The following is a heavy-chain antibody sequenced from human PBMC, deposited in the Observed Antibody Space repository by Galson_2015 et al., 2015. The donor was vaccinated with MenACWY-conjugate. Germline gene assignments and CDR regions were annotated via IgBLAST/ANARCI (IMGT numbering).Heavy chain of an antibody. CDR2: IHFWGGP. CDR1: WGSISRRDHY. V-gene: IGHV4-39*01. J-gene: IGHJ3*02. Sequence: SGALSLTLTVSWGSISRRDHYCARVRQPPREGVGGVGDIHFWGGPYPNPSLKSRVTPSAGTPKNQVFLKLASVTAADTAVYYCARRRPRDIGGGFDIWGQGTLVTVSS. D-gene: IGHD2-15*01. CDR3: ARRRPRDIGGGFDI.